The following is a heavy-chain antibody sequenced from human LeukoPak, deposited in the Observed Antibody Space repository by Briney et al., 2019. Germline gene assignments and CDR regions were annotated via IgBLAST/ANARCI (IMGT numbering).Heavy chain of an antibody. D-gene: IGHD2-2*01. Sequence: SETLSLTCTVSGGSINNYYWSWIRQPPGKGLEWIGYIYYSGNTNYNPSLKSRVTISVDTSQNQFSLKLNSVTAADTAVYYCARVRYCSTNRCYDREFDKWGQGTLVTVSS. CDR3: ARVRYCSTNRCYDREFDK. CDR2: IYYSGNT. CDR1: GGSINNYY. J-gene: IGHJ4*02. V-gene: IGHV4-59*01.